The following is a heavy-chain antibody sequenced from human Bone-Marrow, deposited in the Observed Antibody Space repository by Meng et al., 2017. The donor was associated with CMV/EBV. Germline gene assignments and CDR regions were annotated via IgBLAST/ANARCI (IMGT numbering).Heavy chain of an antibody. Sequence: ASVKVSCKASGYTFTGYYMHWVRQAPGQGLEWMGWINPNSGGTNYAQKFQGRVTMTRDTSISTAYMELSRLRSDDTAVYFCARTKTSGTWSHDHWGQGTLVTVS. V-gene: IGHV1-2*02. CDR1: GYTFTGYY. CDR3: ARTKTSGTWSHDH. D-gene: IGHD5-12*01. CDR2: INPNSGGT. J-gene: IGHJ4*02.